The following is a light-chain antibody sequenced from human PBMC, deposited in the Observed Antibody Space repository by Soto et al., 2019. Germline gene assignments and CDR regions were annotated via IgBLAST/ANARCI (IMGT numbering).Light chain of an antibody. J-gene: IGKJ1*01. V-gene: IGKV1-5*03. CDR2: KAS. CDR1: QTISSW. Sequence: DIQMTRSPSTQSASVGDRVTITCRASQTISSWLAWYQQKPGKAPKLLIYKASTLKSGVPSRFSGSGSRTEFTLTISSLQPDDFATYYCQHYNSYSEAFGQGTKVDIK. CDR3: QHYNSYSEA.